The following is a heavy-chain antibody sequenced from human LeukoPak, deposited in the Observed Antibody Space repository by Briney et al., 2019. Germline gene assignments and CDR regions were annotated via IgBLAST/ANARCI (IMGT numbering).Heavy chain of an antibody. CDR1: GGSISSSSYY. CDR3: ARLAYYYDSSGYYDY. CDR2: IYYSGGT. V-gene: IGHV4-39*01. Sequence: PSETLSLTCTVSGGSISSSSYYWGWLRQPPGTGLEWIGSIYYSGGTYYNPSLKSRVSISVDTSKNQFSLKLSSVTAADTAVYYCARLAYYYDSSGYYDYWGQGTLVTVSS. D-gene: IGHD3-22*01. J-gene: IGHJ4*02.